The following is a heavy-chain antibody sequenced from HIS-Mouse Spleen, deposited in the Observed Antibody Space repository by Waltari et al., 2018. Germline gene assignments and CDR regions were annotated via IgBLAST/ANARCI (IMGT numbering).Heavy chain of an antibody. CDR3: ASRSYSSGWYKAFDI. V-gene: IGHV4-61*01. J-gene: IGHJ3*02. Sequence: QVQLQESGPGLVKPSETLSLTCTVSGGSVSSGSYYWSWIRQPPGKGLEWIGYIYYSGSTNSNPSLTSRVTISVDTSKNQFSLKLSSVTAADTAVYYCASRSYSSGWYKAFDIWGQGTMVTVSS. CDR2: IYYSGST. CDR1: GGSVSSGSYY. D-gene: IGHD6-19*01.